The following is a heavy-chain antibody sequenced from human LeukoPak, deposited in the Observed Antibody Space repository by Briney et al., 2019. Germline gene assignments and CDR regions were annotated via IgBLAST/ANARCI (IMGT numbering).Heavy chain of an antibody. CDR2: ISASGGST. V-gene: IGHV3-23*01. CDR1: GFTFRSYA. CDR3: AKDWDNDDPGGYPSLFDY. Sequence: GGSLRLSCAASGFTFRSYAMSWVRQAPGRGLEWVSAISASGGSTYYADSVKGRFTISRDNSKNTVYLQMNSLRGDDTAVYYCAKDWDNDDPGGYPSLFDYWGQGTLVTVSS. D-gene: IGHD2-8*02. J-gene: IGHJ4*02.